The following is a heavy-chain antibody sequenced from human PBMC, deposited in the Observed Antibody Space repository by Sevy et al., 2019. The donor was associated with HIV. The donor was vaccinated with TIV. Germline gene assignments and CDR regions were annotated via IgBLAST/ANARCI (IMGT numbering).Heavy chain of an antibody. CDR2: FDPEDGER. V-gene: IGHV1-24*01. CDR3: ATTREYYSDNSGYIDY. CDR1: GHTLTELP. Sequence: ASVKVSCKFSGHTLTELPIHWVRQAPGKRLEWMGRFDPEDGERIYAQKFQGRVTMTEDTSTDTAYMELSSLRSEDTAMYYCATTREYYSDNSGYIDYWGQGTLVTVSS. D-gene: IGHD3-22*01. J-gene: IGHJ4*02.